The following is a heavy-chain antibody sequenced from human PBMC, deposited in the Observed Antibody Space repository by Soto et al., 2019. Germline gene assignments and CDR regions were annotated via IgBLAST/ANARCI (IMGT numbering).Heavy chain of an antibody. V-gene: IGHV3-23*01. CDR1: GFTFSSYA. Sequence: GESLKIPCAASGFTFSSYAMSWVRQAPGKGLEWVSAISGSGGSTYYADSVKGRFTISRDNSKNTLYLQMNSLRAEDTAVYYCAKQTYSSGWYYFDYWGQGTLVTVSS. J-gene: IGHJ4*02. CDR3: AKQTYSSGWYYFDY. CDR2: ISGSGGST. D-gene: IGHD6-19*01.